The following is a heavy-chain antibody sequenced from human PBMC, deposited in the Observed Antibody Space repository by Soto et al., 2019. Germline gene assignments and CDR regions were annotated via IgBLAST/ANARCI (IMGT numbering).Heavy chain of an antibody. Sequence: SETLSLTCTVSGGSISSGGYYWSWIRQHPGKGLEWIGYIYYSGSTYYNPSFQGQVTISADKSISTAYLQWSSLKASDTAMYYCARHGDYYGSGTHFDYWGQGTLVTVSS. V-gene: IGHV4-31*01. CDR3: ARHGDYYGSGTHFDY. CDR2: IYYSGST. J-gene: IGHJ4*02. CDR1: GGSISSGGYY. D-gene: IGHD3-10*01.